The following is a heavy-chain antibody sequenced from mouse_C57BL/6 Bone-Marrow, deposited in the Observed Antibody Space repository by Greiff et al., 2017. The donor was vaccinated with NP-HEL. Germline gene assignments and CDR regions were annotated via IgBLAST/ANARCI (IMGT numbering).Heavy chain of an antibody. J-gene: IGHJ3*01. Sequence: QVQLQQSGAELVRPGTSVKVSCKASGYAFTNYLIEWVKQRPGQGLEWIGVINPGSGGTNYNEKFKGKATLNEEKSSSTAYMHISSLTSEDSAVYFCARGGIYYDYAWFAYWGQGTLVTVSA. V-gene: IGHV1-54*01. D-gene: IGHD2-4*01. CDR3: ARGGIYYDYAWFAY. CDR1: GYAFTNYL. CDR2: INPGSGGT.